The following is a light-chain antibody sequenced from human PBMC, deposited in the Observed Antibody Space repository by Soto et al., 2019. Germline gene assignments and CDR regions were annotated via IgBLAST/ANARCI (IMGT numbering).Light chain of an antibody. CDR2: GAS. Sequence: EIVLTQSPGTLSLSPVERATLSCRASQSVTSTYLAWYQQKPGQAPRLLIYGASSRAIGIPDRFSGSVSGSDFILTINRLEPGDFAVYYCQQYGSSHTFGQGTRLEIK. V-gene: IGKV3-20*01. CDR3: QQYGSSHT. CDR1: QSVTSTY. J-gene: IGKJ5*01.